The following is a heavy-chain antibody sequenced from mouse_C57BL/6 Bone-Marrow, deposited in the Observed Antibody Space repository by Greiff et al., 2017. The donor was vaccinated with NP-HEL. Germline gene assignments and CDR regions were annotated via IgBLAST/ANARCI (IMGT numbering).Heavy chain of an antibody. CDR2: INPSSGYT. CDR3: AREWLRLVGGFAY. J-gene: IGHJ3*01. CDR1: GYTFTSYT. Sequence: VQVVESGAELARPGASVKMSCKASGYTFTSYTMHWVKQRPGQGLEWIGYINPSSGYTKYNQKFKDKATLTADKSTSTAYMQLSSLTSEDSAVYYYAREWLRLVGGFAYWGQGTLVTVSA. D-gene: IGHD3-2*02. V-gene: IGHV1-4*01.